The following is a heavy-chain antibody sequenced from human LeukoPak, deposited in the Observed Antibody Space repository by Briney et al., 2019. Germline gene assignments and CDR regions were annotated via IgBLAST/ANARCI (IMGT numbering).Heavy chain of an antibody. CDR3: ARQSRLVIFGVANHWFDP. J-gene: IGHJ5*02. V-gene: IGHV4-59*08. Sequence: SSETLSLTCSVSGASIRSYYWSWIRQPPEKGLEWIGYTYHTGSTNYSPSLNSRVTMSVDTSKNEFSLKLSSVTAADTAVYCCARQSRLVIFGVANHWFDPWSQGTLVTVSS. CDR2: TYHTGST. CDR1: GASIRSYY. D-gene: IGHD3-3*01.